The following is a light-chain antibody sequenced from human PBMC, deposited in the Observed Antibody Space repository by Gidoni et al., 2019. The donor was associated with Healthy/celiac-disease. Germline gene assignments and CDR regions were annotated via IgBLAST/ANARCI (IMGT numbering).Light chain of an antibody. CDR1: SSDVGGYNY. Sequence: QPALTQPASVSGSPGQSITISCTGTSSDVGGYNYVSWYQRPPGKAPKLMIYDVSNRPSGVSNRFSGSKSGNTASLTISGLQAEDEADYYCSSYTSSSTWVFGGGTKLTVL. J-gene: IGLJ3*02. CDR2: DVS. CDR3: SSYTSSSTWV. V-gene: IGLV2-14*03.